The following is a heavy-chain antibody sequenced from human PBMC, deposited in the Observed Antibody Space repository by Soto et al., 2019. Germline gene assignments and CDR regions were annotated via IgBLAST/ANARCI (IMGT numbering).Heavy chain of an antibody. D-gene: IGHD1-1*01. Sequence: EVQLVESGGGLVKPGGSLRLSCAASGFTFSNAYMNWVRQAPGKGLEWVGRIKTKAAGGATDYAAPVRDRFTISRDDSKNTLYLQMNSLKTEDTAVYYCTTAAGTQYYYYYNFDVWGQGATVAVSS. J-gene: IGHJ6*03. CDR2: IKTKAAGGAT. CDR3: TTAAGTQYYYYYNFDV. CDR1: GFTFSNAY. V-gene: IGHV3-15*07.